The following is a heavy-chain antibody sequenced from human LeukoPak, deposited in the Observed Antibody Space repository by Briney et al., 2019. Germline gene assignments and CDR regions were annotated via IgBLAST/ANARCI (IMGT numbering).Heavy chain of an antibody. CDR1: GGSFSGYY. CDR2: INHSGST. V-gene: IGHV4-34*01. Sequence: PSETLSLTCAVYGGSFSGYYWSWIRQPPGKGLEWIGEINHSGSTNYNPSLKSRVTISVDTSKNQFSLKLSSVTAADTAVYYCARGWVVAAAVPRYSYGMDVWGQGTTVTVSS. J-gene: IGHJ6*02. D-gene: IGHD6-13*01. CDR3: ARGWVVAAAVPRYSYGMDV.